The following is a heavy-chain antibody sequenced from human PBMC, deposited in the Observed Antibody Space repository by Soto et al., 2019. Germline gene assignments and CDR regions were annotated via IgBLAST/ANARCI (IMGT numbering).Heavy chain of an antibody. Sequence: QVQLQESGPGLVKPSETLPLTCSVSGGSVTGNCWSWVRQPPGKGLEWIGCIDYNGRAHYNPSLTSRVSMSLYTANGPVTLKLSSMTAADTAIYDCARCPDHSKVGYWGQGTLVTVSS. V-gene: IGHV4-59*02. CDR1: GGSVTGNC. CDR3: ARCPDHSKVGY. CDR2: IDYNGRA. J-gene: IGHJ4*02. D-gene: IGHD4-4*01.